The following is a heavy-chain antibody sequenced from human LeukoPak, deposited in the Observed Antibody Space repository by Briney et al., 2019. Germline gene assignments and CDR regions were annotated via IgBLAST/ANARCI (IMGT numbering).Heavy chain of an antibody. CDR1: GGTFSSYT. D-gene: IGHD3-16*02. V-gene: IGHV1-69*01. CDR2: IIPIFGTA. J-gene: IGHJ3*02. CDR3: ARDDRSGRIENDAFDI. Sequence: SVKVSCKASGGTFSSYTISWVRQAPGQGLEWMGGIIPIFGTANYAHKFQGRVTITADESTSTAYMELSSLRSEDTAVYYCARDDRSGRIENDAFDIWGQGTMVTVSS.